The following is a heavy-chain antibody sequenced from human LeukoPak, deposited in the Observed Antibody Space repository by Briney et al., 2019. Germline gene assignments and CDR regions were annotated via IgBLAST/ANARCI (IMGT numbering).Heavy chain of an antibody. J-gene: IGHJ4*02. Sequence: GGSLRLSCAASGFTFSSYSMNWVRRAPGKGLEWVSSISSSSSYIYSADSVKGRFTISRDDAKNSLYMQMNSLRAEDTAVYYCAKGGRARWDYFDYWGQGTLVTVSS. CDR1: GFTFSSYS. V-gene: IGHV3-21*04. CDR2: ISSSSSYI. D-gene: IGHD1-26*01. CDR3: AKGGRARWDYFDY.